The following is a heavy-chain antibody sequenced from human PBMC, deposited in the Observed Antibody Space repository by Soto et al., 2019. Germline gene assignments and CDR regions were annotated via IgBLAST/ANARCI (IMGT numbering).Heavy chain of an antibody. CDR2: IYYSGST. Sequence: SETLSLTCTVSGGSISSYYWSWIRQPPGKGLEWIGYIYYSGSTNYNPSLKSRVTISVDTSKNQFSLKLSSVTAADTAVYYCARHSGAFPVYAIERVDYWGQGTLVTVSS. V-gene: IGHV4-59*08. CDR1: GGSISSYY. CDR3: ARHSGAFPVYAIERVDY. D-gene: IGHD2-8*01. J-gene: IGHJ4*02.